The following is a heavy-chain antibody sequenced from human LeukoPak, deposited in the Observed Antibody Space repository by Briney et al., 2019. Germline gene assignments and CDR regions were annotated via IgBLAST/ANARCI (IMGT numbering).Heavy chain of an antibody. D-gene: IGHD5-18*01. CDR2: IKRDGSDK. J-gene: IGHJ4*02. V-gene: IGHV3-7*05. CDR3: ARDGYLDY. CDR1: GFTFSEYW. Sequence: PGGSLRLSCAASGFTFSEYWMAWVRRAPGRGLEWVAHIKRDGSDKNYVDPVKGRFTISRDNAKNSVYLQMNSLRAEDTATYYCARDGYLDYWGQGTLVTVSS.